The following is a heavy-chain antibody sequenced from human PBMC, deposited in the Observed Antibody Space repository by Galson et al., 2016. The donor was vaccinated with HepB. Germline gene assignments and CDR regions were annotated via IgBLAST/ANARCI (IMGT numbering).Heavy chain of an antibody. CDR3: ARDLRGQGGV. D-gene: IGHD3-10*01. CDR2: ISYDGSNK. CDR1: GFTFSSYA. J-gene: IGHJ6*04. Sequence: SLRLSCAASGFTFSSYAMHWVRQAPGKGLEWVAVISYDGSNKYYADSVKGRFTISRDNSKNTLYLQMNSLRAEDTAMYYCARDLRGQGGVWGKRTTVTVSS. V-gene: IGHV3-30-3*01.